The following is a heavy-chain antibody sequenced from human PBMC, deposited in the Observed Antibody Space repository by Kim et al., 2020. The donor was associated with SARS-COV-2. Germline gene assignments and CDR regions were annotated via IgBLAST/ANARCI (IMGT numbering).Heavy chain of an antibody. CDR3: ARVSNSGPYYYGMDV. CDR2: LFYGGST. CDR1: GGSISGYY. V-gene: IGHV4-59*01. D-gene: IGHD5-12*01. J-gene: IGHJ6*02. Sequence: SETLSLTCTVSGGSISGYYWSWIRQPPGMGLEWIGYLFYGGSTNYNPSFESRVTISVDASKNQFSLNLSSVTAADTAVYYCARVSNSGPYYYGMDVWGQGTTVSVSS.